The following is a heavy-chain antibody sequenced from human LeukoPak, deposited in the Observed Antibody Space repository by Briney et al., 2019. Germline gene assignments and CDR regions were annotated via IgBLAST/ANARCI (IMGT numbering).Heavy chain of an antibody. CDR1: GFTFSSYS. D-gene: IGHD3-9*01. CDR2: ISSSSSYI. V-gene: IGHV3-21*01. CDR3: ARTVRRYFDWSAYYFDY. Sequence: GGSLRLSCAASGFTFSSYSMNWVRQAPGKGLEWVSSISSSSSYIYYADSVKGRFTISRDNAKNSLYLQMNSLRAEDTAVYYCARTVRRYFDWSAYYFDYWGQGTLVTVSS. J-gene: IGHJ4*02.